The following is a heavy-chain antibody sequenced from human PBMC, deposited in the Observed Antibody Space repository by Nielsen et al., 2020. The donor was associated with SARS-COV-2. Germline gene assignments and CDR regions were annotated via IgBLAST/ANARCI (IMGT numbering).Heavy chain of an antibody. Sequence: SETLSLTCAVFGGSVNTHAWWSWVRQAPGKGLEWIGEVYHSGATNYNPSLRSRVTLSMDKSRNQFSLKMTAVTAADTAVYFCARGNLVVVPSPILGLGPIYSYFYLDVWGKGASVTVSS. CDR1: GGSVNTHAW. D-gene: IGHD2-21*01. V-gene: IGHV4-4*02. J-gene: IGHJ6*03. CDR3: ARGNLVVVPSPILGLGPIYSYFYLDV. CDR2: VYHSGAT.